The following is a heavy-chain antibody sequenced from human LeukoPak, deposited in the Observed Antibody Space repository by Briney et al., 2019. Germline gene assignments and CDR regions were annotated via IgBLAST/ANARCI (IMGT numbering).Heavy chain of an antibody. D-gene: IGHD2-2*01. V-gene: IGHV1-2*02. CDR2: INPNSGGT. CDR3: ARSQPGYCSSTSCYLTGWFDP. Sequence: ASVKVSCKASGYTFTGYYMHWVRQAPGQGLEWMGWINPNSGGTNYAQKFQGRVTMTRDTSISTAYMELSRLRSGDTAVYYCARSQPGYCSSTSCYLTGWFDPWGQGTLVTVSS. CDR1: GYTFTGYY. J-gene: IGHJ5*02.